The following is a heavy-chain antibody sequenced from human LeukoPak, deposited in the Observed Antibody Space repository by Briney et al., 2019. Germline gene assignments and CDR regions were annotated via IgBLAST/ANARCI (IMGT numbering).Heavy chain of an antibody. D-gene: IGHD5-24*01. Sequence: SETLSLTCTVSGGSISSYYWSWIRQPAGKGLEWIGRIYTSGSTNYNPSLKSRVTISVDTSKNQFSLKLSSVTAADTAVYYCARSRGPFGMATPTGWGQGTLVTVSS. CDR1: GGSISSYY. V-gene: IGHV4-4*07. CDR3: ARSRGPFGMATPTG. CDR2: IYTSGST. J-gene: IGHJ4*02.